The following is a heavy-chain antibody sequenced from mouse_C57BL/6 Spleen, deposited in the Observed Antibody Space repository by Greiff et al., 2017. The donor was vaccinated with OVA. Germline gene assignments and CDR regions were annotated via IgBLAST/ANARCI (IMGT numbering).Heavy chain of an antibody. J-gene: IGHJ1*03. CDR2: INYDGSST. CDR3: ARDRGNGNYWYFDV. D-gene: IGHD2-1*01. Sequence: VQLKESEGGLVQPGSSMKLSCTASGFTFSDYYMAWVRQVPEKGLEWVANINYDGSSTYYLDSLKSRFIISRDNAKNILYLQMSSLKSEDTATYYCARDRGNGNYWYFDVWGTGTTVTVSS. V-gene: IGHV5-16*01. CDR1: GFTFSDYY.